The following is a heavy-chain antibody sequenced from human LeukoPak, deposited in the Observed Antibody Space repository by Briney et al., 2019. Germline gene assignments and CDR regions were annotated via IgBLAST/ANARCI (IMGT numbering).Heavy chain of an antibody. Sequence: ASVKVSCKASGYTFTSYAMHWVRQAPGQRLEWMEWINAGNGNTKYSQKFQGRVTITRDTSASTAYMELSSLRSEDTAVYYCARSYCSGGSCYARLDYWGQGTLVTVSS. V-gene: IGHV1-3*01. CDR3: ARSYCSGGSCYARLDY. D-gene: IGHD2-15*01. J-gene: IGHJ4*02. CDR2: INAGNGNT. CDR1: GYTFTSYA.